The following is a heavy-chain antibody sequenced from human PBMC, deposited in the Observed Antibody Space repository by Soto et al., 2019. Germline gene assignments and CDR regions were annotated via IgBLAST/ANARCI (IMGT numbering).Heavy chain of an antibody. J-gene: IGHJ6*02. CDR2: IYYSGST. CDR3: VRHKSYYYDSSGYAPMDV. CDR1: GGSISSSSYY. V-gene: IGHV4-39*01. Sequence: PSETLSLTCTVSGGSISSSSYYWGWIRQPPGKGMEWIGSIYYSGSTYYNPSLKSRVTISVDTSKNQFSMKLSSVTAADTAVYYCVRHKSYYYDSSGYAPMDVWGQGTTVTVSS. D-gene: IGHD3-22*01.